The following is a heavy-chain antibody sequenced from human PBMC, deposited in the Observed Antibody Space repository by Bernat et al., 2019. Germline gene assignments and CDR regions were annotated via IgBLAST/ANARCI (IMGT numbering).Heavy chain of an antibody. J-gene: IGHJ5*02. CDR2: ISSNGGST. V-gene: IGHV3-64*01. D-gene: IGHD3-3*01. Sequence: EVQLVESGGGLVHPGGSLRLSCAASGFTFSSYAMHWVRQAPGKGLEYVSAISSNGGSTYYANSVKGRFTISRDNSKNTLYLQMGSLRAEDMAVCYCARGALMYYDFWSGYYMAFDPWGQGTVVTDS. CDR3: ARGALMYYDFWSGYYMAFDP. CDR1: GFTFSSYA.